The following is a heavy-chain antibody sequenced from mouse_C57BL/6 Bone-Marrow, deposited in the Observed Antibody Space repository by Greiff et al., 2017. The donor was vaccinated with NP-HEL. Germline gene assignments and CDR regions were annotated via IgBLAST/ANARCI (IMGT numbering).Heavy chain of an antibody. V-gene: IGHV5-12*01. CDR2: ISNGGGST. CDR1: GFTFSNYY. Sequence: EVHLVESGGGLVQPGGSLKLSCAASGFTFSNYYMYWVRQTPEKRLEWVAYISNGGGSTHYPDTVKGRFTISRDNAKNTLYLQMSRLKSEDTAMYYCARQLRLRRAWFAYWGQGTLVTVSA. CDR3: ARQLRLRRAWFAY. J-gene: IGHJ3*01. D-gene: IGHD3-2*02.